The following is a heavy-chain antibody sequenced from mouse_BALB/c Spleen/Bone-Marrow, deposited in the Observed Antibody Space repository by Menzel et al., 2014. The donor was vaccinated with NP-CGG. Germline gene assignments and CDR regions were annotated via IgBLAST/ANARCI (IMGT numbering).Heavy chain of an antibody. Sequence: VQLKQSGPELVKPGASMKISCKASGYSFTGYTINWVKQSHGKNLEWIGLINPYNGGTSYNQKFMGKATLTVDKSSSTAYMEILSLTSEDSAVYYCARWDYYGYAMDYWGQGTSVTVSS. J-gene: IGHJ4*01. CDR1: GYSFTGYT. CDR3: ARWDYYGYAMDY. D-gene: IGHD1-1*01. CDR2: INPYNGGT. V-gene: IGHV1-18*01.